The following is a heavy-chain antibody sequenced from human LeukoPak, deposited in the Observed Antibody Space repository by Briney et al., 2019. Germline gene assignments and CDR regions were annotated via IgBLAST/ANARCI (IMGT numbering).Heavy chain of an antibody. D-gene: IGHD6-25*01. CDR1: GGSFSGYY. V-gene: IGHV4-34*01. CDR3: ARGDIGGYDV. J-gene: IGHJ6*04. CDR2: INHSGST. Sequence: SETLSLTCPVYGGSFSGYYWNWIRQPPGKGLEWIGEINHSGSTNYNPSLKSRVTISVDTSKNQFSLKLSSVTAADTAVYYCARGDIGGYDVWGKGTTVTVSS.